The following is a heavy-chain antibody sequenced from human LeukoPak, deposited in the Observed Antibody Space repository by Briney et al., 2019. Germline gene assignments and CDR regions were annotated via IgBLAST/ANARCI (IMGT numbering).Heavy chain of an antibody. Sequence: AGGSLRLSCAASGFTFTTYAINWVRQAPGKGLEWVSAISGSGGSTYYADSVKGRFTISRDNSKNTLYLQMNSLRAEDTAVYYCTRRTYDSSGYDYWGQGTLVTVSS. CDR1: GFTFTTYA. D-gene: IGHD3-22*01. J-gene: IGHJ4*02. CDR2: ISGSGGST. CDR3: TRRTYDSSGYDY. V-gene: IGHV3-23*01.